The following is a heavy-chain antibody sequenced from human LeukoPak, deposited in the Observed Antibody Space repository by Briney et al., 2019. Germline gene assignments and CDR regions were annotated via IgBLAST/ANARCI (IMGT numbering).Heavy chain of an antibody. CDR1: GYSFTSYW. CDR2: IDPSDSYT. J-gene: IGHJ6*04. Sequence: GESLKISCKGSGYSFTSYWISWVRRMPGKGLEWMGRIDPSDSYTNYSPSFQGHVTISADKSISTAYLQWSSLKASDTAMYYCARLDIVVVVAAPYGMDVWGKGTTVTVSS. V-gene: IGHV5-10-1*01. D-gene: IGHD2-15*01. CDR3: ARLDIVVVVAAPYGMDV.